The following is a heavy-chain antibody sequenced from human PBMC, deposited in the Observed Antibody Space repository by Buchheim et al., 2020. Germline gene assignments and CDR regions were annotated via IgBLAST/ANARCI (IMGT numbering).Heavy chain of an antibody. CDR1: GFTFSSYR. V-gene: IGHV3-21*02. D-gene: IGHD3-3*01. CDR3: ARDGEYDFWSGYRHYYFDY. Sequence: EVQLVESGGGLVKPGGSLRLSCAASGFTFSSYRMYWIRQAPGKGLEWVSSISSGGYSIYYADPVKGRFTISRDNAGSSLFLQMDYLTVEDTAVYYCARDGEYDFWSGYRHYYFDYWGQGTL. J-gene: IGHJ4*02. CDR2: ISSGGYSI.